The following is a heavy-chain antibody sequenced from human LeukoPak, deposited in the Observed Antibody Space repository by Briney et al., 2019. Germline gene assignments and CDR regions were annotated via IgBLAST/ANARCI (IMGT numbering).Heavy chain of an antibody. CDR1: GFTFSSYG. J-gene: IGHJ6*03. D-gene: IGHD6-13*01. CDR2: IRYDGSNK. Sequence: GGSLRLSCTASGFTFSSYGMHWVRQAPGKGLEWVAFIRYDGSNKYYADSVKGRFTISRDNSKNTLYLQMNSLRAEDTAVYYCAREKVAAADDYYYMDVWGKGTTVTVSS. V-gene: IGHV3-30*02. CDR3: AREKVAAADDYYYMDV.